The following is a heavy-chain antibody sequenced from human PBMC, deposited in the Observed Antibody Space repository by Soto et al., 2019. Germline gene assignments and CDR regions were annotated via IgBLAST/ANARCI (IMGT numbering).Heavy chain of an antibody. D-gene: IGHD2-21*01. CDR1: GFTFRDYY. J-gene: IGHJ6*02. CDR2: IDSSTKYT. Sequence: QVQLVESGGGLVRPGGSLRLSCEASGFTFRDYYMTWFRQAPGKGLEWLSYIDSSTKYTNYADSVKGRFTISRDNAKNSLYLQMTSLRADATAVYYWARTYYYTMDVWGQGTMVTVSS. V-gene: IGHV3-11*05. CDR3: ARTYYYTMDV.